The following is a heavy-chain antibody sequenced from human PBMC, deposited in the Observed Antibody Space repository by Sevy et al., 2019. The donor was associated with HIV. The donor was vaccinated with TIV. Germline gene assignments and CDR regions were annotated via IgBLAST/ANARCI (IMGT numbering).Heavy chain of an antibody. V-gene: IGHV3-74*01. CDR2: INSDGSST. CDR1: GFTFSSYW. Sequence: GGSLRLSCAASGFTFSSYWMHWVRQAPGKGLVWVSRINSDGSSTSYADSVKGRFTISRDNAKNTLYLQMNSLRAEDTAVYYCARPMTTVVTTASYYGMDVWGQGTTVNVSS. CDR3: ARPMTTVVTTASYYGMDV. D-gene: IGHD4-17*01. J-gene: IGHJ6*02.